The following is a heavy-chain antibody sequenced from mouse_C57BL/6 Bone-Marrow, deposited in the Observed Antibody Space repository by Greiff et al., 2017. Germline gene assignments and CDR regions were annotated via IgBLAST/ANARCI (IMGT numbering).Heavy chain of an antibody. CDR2: IRNKANGYTT. CDR3: ARLYDYVGYYAMDY. D-gene: IGHD2-4*01. CDR1: GFTFTDYY. Sequence: EVQLQESGGGLVQPGGSLSLSCAASGFTFTDYYMSWVRQPPGKALEWLGFIRNKANGYTTEYSASVKGRFTISRDNSQSILYLQKNALRAEDRATYYFARLYDYVGYYAMDYWGQGTSVTVSS. J-gene: IGHJ4*01. V-gene: IGHV7-3*01.